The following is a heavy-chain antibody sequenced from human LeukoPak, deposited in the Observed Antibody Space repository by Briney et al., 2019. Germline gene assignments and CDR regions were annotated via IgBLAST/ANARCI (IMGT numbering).Heavy chain of an antibody. CDR1: GFTFSNYA. CDR2: ISGSYGIT. D-gene: IGHD6-19*01. V-gene: IGHV3-23*01. Sequence: GGSLRLSCAASGFTFSNYAMSWVRQAPGKGLEWVSGISGSYGITYYVDSVKGRFTISRDNSKNTLFLQMNSLRAEDTAVYYCAKDPAGSTLNWFDPWGQGTLVTVSS. J-gene: IGHJ5*02. CDR3: AKDPAGSTLNWFDP.